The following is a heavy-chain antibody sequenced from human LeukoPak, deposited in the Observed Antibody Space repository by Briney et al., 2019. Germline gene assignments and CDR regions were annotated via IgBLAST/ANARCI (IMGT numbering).Heavy chain of an antibody. CDR2: MNPNSGNT. CDR3: ARSAPPDYYGSGSPDY. J-gene: IGHJ4*02. Sequence: ASVKVSCKASGYTFTSYDINWVRQATGQGLEWMGWMNPNSGNTGYAQKFQGRVTMTRNTSISTAYMELSSLRSEDTAVYYCARSAPPDYYGSGSPDYWGQGTLVTVSS. CDR1: GYTFTSYD. D-gene: IGHD3-10*01. V-gene: IGHV1-8*01.